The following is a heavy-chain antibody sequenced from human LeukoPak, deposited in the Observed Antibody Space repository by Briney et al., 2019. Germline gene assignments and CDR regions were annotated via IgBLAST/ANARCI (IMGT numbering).Heavy chain of an antibody. CDR2: INPSGGST. Sequence: ASVKVSCKASGYTFTSYGISWVRQAPGHGLEWMGIINPSGGSTSYAQKFQGRVTMTRDTSTSTVYMELSSLRSEDTAVYYCARADENRLELRYYYYYMDVWGKGTTVTVSS. CDR3: ARADENRLELRYYYYYMDV. J-gene: IGHJ6*03. D-gene: IGHD1-7*01. V-gene: IGHV1-46*03. CDR1: GYTFTSYG.